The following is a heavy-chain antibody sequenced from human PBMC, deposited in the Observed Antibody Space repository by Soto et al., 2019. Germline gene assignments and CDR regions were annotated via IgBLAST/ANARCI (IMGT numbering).Heavy chain of an antibody. D-gene: IGHD6-6*01. CDR1: GYTFTGSY. CDR2: VNPNTGGT. J-gene: IGHJ4*02. V-gene: IGHV1-2*02. CDR3: ARGGYSSSSPSDY. Sequence: QVQLVQSGAEVKKPGASVKVSCKASGYTFTGSYMHWVRQAPGQGLEWMGWVNPNTGGTNYAQKFQGRVTMTRDTSISKAYMELSRLSSDDTAVFYFARGGYSSSSPSDYWGQGALVTVSS.